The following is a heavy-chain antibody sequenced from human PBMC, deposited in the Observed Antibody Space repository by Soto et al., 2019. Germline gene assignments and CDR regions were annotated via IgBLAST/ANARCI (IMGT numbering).Heavy chain of an antibody. D-gene: IGHD5-18*01. CDR2: ITHSSDGS. V-gene: IGHV3-23*01. J-gene: IGHJ4*02. CDR1: GFTFPTYA. CDR3: ARGGPRDGYRDLDY. Sequence: EVQLLESGGDLVQPGGSLRLSCAASGFTFPTYAMTWVRRAPGKGLEWVLTITHSSDGSYYADSVMGRFTISRDNSKNTLYLQMSGLRAEDTAVYYCARGGPRDGYRDLDYWGQGTQVTVSS.